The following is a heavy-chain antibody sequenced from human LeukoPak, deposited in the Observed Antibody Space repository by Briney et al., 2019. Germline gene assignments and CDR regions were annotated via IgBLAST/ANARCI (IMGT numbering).Heavy chain of an antibody. J-gene: IGHJ4*02. V-gene: IGHV3-7*01. CDR1: GFTFSSYS. CDR2: IKQDGSEK. Sequence: GGSLRLSCAASGFTFSSYSMNWVRQAPGKGLEWVANIKQDGSEKYYVDSVKGRFTISRDNGKNSLYLQMNSLRAEDTAVYYCARRLRRNYFDYWGQGTLVTVSS. CDR3: ARRLRRNYFDY. D-gene: IGHD4-17*01.